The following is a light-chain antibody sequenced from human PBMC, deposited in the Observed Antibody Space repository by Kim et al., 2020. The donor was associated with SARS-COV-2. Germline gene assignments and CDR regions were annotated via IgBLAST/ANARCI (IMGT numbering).Light chain of an antibody. CDR3: QQYGSSLLT. CDR2: DAS. Sequence: EIVLTQSPGTLSLSPGERATLSCRASQSVASSYLAWYQQKPGQAPKLLIYDASRRATGIPDSFSGRGSGTDFTLTISRLEPEDFAVYYCQQYGSSLLTFGGGTKVDIK. CDR1: QSVASSY. J-gene: IGKJ4*01. V-gene: IGKV3-20*01.